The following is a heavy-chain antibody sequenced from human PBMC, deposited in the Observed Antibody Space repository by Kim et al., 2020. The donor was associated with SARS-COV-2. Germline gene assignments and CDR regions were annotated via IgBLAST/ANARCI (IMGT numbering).Heavy chain of an antibody. D-gene: IGHD2-15*01. V-gene: IGHV4-34*01. CDR2: INHSGST. CDR3: AGRHKDEVEVYYFDY. CDR1: GGSFSGYY. Sequence: SETLSLTCAVYGGSFSGYYCSWIRQPPGKGLEWIGEINHSGSTNYNPSLKSRVTISVDTSKNQFSLKLSSVTAADTAVYYCAGRHKDEVEVYYFDYWGQGTLVTVSS. J-gene: IGHJ4*02.